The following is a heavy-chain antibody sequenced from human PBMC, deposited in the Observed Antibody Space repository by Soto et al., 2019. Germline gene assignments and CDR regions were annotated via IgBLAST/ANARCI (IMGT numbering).Heavy chain of an antibody. CDR2: IYPSGAS. CDR3: ARATFGAVLHLEV. D-gene: IGHD3-3*01. CDR1: GASISTEGYT. Sequence: PSETLSLTCAVSGASISTEGYTWSWIRQPPGKGLEWIGYIYPSGASNYNPSLRSRVTISLDASRNRFSLSVGSVTAADTAVYYCARATFGAVLHLEVWGQGTTVTV. V-gene: IGHV4-30-2*01. J-gene: IGHJ6*02.